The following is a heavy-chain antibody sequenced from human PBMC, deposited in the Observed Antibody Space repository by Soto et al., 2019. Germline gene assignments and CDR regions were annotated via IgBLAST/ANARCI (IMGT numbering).Heavy chain of an antibody. CDR1: GGTFSSYA. CDR3: ARPTREYYDSSAQTTWFYP. Sequence: SVKVSCKASGGTFSSYAISWVRQAPGQGLEWMGGIIPIFGTANYAQKFQGRVTITADESTSTAYMELSSLRSEDTAVYYCARPTREYYDSSAQTTWFYPRGQQSLVTIAS. CDR2: IIPIFGTA. J-gene: IGHJ5*01. D-gene: IGHD3-22*01. V-gene: IGHV1-69*13.